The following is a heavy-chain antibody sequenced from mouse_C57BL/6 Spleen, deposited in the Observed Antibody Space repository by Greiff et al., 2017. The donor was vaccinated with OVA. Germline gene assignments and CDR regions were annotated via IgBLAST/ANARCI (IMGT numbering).Heavy chain of an antibody. Sequence: EVKVVESGGDLVKPGGSLKLSCAASGFTFSSYGMSWVRQTPDKRLEWVATISSGGSYTYYPDSVKGRFTISRDNAKNTLYLQMSSLKSEDTAMYYCASRGYYSNYDYAMDYWGQGTSVTVSS. D-gene: IGHD2-5*01. V-gene: IGHV5-6*02. CDR1: GFTFSSYG. J-gene: IGHJ4*01. CDR2: ISSGGSYT. CDR3: ASRGYYSNYDYAMDY.